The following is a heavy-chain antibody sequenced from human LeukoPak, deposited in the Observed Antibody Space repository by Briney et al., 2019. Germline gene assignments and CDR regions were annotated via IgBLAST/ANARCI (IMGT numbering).Heavy chain of an antibody. J-gene: IGHJ6*03. V-gene: IGHV3-48*01. CDR3: ARPAYSSSWTYYYYYMDV. Sequence: EGSLRLSCAASGLTFSSYSMNWVRQAPGKGLEWVSYISSSSSTIYYADSVKGRFTISRDNAKNSLYLQMNSLRAEDTAVYYCARPAYSSSWTYYYYYMDVWGKGTTVTVSS. CDR1: GLTFSSYS. D-gene: IGHD6-13*01. CDR2: ISSSSSTI.